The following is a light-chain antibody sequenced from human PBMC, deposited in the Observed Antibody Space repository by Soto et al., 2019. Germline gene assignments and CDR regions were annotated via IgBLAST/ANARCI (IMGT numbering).Light chain of an antibody. Sequence: QLVLTQPPSASASLGASVTLTGTLRSGYRNYKVDWYQERPGKGPRFVMRVGTGGIVGSKGDGIPDRFSVLGSGLNRYLTIKNIQEEDESDYYCGADHGSGSNFVLFGGGTKVTVL. CDR3: GADHGSGSNFVL. J-gene: IGLJ2*01. CDR2: VGTGGIVG. V-gene: IGLV9-49*01. CDR1: SGYRNYK.